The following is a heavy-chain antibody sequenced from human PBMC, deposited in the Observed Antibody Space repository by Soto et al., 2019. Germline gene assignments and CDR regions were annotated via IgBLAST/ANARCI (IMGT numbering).Heavy chain of an antibody. CDR2: MYYSGTT. J-gene: IGHJ5*02. D-gene: IGHD3-22*01. V-gene: IGHV4-39*07. CDR1: GGSISSTTYS. Sequence: SETLSLTCTVSGGSISSTTYSWGWIRQPPGKGLEWIGSMYYSGTTYSNPSLKSRVTISVDTSKNQFSLKLTSVTAADTAMYYCARDITLIPWGQGTLVTVSS. CDR3: ARDITLIP.